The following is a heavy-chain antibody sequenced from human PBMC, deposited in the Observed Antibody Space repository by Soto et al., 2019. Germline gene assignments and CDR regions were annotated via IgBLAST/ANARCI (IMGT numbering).Heavy chain of an antibody. J-gene: IGHJ3*02. Sequence: EVQLVETGGGLIQPGGSLRLSCAASGFTVSSNYMSWVRQAPGKGLEWVSVIYSGGSTYYADSVKGRFTISRDNSKNTLYLQMNSLRAEDTAVYYCARYRCGGDCYFGPDAFDIWGQGTMVTVSS. CDR3: ARYRCGGDCYFGPDAFDI. CDR1: GFTVSSNY. CDR2: IYSGGST. V-gene: IGHV3-53*02. D-gene: IGHD2-21*02.